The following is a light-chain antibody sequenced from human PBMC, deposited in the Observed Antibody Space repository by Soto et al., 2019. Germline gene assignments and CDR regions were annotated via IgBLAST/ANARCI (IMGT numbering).Light chain of an antibody. CDR3: QQNKDWPGT. CDR1: QSVSSTY. CDR2: DAS. Sequence: EIVLTQSPGTLSLSPGERATLSCRASQSVSSTYLAWYQQKPGQAPRLLIYDASTRATGIPVRFSGSGSGTEFTLTISSLQSEDFGVYYCQQNKDWPGTFGQGTKWIS. V-gene: IGKV3-15*01. J-gene: IGKJ1*01.